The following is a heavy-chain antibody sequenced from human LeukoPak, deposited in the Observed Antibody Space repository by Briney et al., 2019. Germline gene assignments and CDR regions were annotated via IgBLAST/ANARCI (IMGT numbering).Heavy chain of an antibody. Sequence: PGGSLRLSCAASGFTFSSYSMNWVRQAPGKGLEWVSYISSSSSTIYYADSVKGRFTISRDNAKNSLYLQMNSLRAEDTAVYYCARDVRYGDYLFDYWGQGTLVTVSS. CDR2: ISSSSSTI. J-gene: IGHJ4*02. CDR3: ARDVRYGDYLFDY. D-gene: IGHD4-17*01. CDR1: GFTFSSYS. V-gene: IGHV3-48*04.